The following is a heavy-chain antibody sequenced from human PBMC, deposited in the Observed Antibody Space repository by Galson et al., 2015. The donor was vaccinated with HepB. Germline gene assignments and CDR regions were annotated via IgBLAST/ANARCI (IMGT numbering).Heavy chain of an antibody. CDR2: INPSGGST. CDR3: AREIISGMDV. J-gene: IGHJ6*02. Sequence: SVKVSCKASGYIFTSYYIHWVRQAPGQGPEWMGMINPSGGSTIYAQKFQGRVTMTRDSSTSTVYMEVSSLRSEDTAMYYCAREIISGMDVWGQGTTVTVSS. CDR1: GYIFTSYY. D-gene: IGHD3-10*01. V-gene: IGHV1-46*01.